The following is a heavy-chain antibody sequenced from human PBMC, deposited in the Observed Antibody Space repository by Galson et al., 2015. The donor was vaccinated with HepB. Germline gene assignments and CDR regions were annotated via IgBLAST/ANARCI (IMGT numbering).Heavy chain of an antibody. V-gene: IGHV3-23*01. D-gene: IGHD6-13*01. J-gene: IGHJ6*02. CDR1: GFTFSSHA. CDR2: ISGSGGST. Sequence: SLRLSCAASGFTFSSHAMSWVRQAPGKGLEWVSAISGSGGSTYYADSVKGRFTISRDNSKNTLYLQMNSLRAEDTAVYYCAKWAGSSSWYGHFYYYYGMDVWGQGTTVTVSS. CDR3: AKWAGSSSWYGHFYYYYGMDV.